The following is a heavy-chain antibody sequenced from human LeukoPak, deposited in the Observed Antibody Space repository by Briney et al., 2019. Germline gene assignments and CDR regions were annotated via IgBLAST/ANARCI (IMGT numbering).Heavy chain of an antibody. J-gene: IGHJ3*02. V-gene: IGHV1-2*04. Sequence: ASVKVSCKASGYTFTGYYMHWVRQAPGQGLEWMGWINPNSGGTNYAQKFQGWVTMTRDTSIGTAYMELSRLRSDDTAVYYCARGGWELLGAFDIWGQGTMVTVSS. D-gene: IGHD1-26*01. CDR1: GYTFTGYY. CDR3: ARGGWELLGAFDI. CDR2: INPNSGGT.